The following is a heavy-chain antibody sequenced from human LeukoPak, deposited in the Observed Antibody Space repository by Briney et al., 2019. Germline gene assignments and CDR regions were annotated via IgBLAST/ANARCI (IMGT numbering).Heavy chain of an antibody. D-gene: IGHD2-21*02. J-gene: IGHJ4*02. CDR2: IIPILGIA. Sequence: ASVKVSCKASGGTFSSYAISWVRQAPGQGLEWMGRIIPILGIANYAQKFQGRVTITADKSTSTAYMELSSLRSEDTAVYYCARCGGDCYRGRNFDYWGQGTLVTVSS. CDR3: ARCGGDCYRGRNFDY. V-gene: IGHV1-69*04. CDR1: GGTFSSYA.